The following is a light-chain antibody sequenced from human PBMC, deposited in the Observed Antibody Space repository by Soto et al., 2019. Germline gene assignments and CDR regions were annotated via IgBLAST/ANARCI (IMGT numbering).Light chain of an antibody. CDR3: QQNKDWLT. V-gene: IGKV3-20*01. J-gene: IGKJ4*01. CDR2: GAS. CDR1: QSVSSSY. Sequence: EIVLTQSPGTLSLSPGERATLSCRASQSVSSSYLAWYQQKRGQAPRLLLYGASSRATGIPDRFSGSGSGTDFTLTISRLQSEDFAVYYCQQNKDWLTFGGGTKVEI.